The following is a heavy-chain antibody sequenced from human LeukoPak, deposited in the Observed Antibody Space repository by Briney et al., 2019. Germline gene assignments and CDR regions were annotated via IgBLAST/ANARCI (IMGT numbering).Heavy chain of an antibody. J-gene: IGHJ5*02. CDR3: ARDGSGWNNWFDP. V-gene: IGHV3-21*01. CDR2: ISTSSSYI. Sequence: PGGSLRLSCAASGFIFSTYSMNWVRQAPGKGLEWVSSISTSSSYIYYADSVKGRFTISRDNAKKFLYLQMSGLRAEDTAVYYCARDGSGWNNWFDPWGQGTLVTVSS. D-gene: IGHD6-19*01. CDR1: GFIFSTYS.